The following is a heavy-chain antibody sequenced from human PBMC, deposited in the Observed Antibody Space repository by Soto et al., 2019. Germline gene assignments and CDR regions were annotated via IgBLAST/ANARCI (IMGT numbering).Heavy chain of an antibody. CDR3: VRGHPSDPGWLQSEGQYYFDY. CDR1: GGTFSSYA. Sequence: QVQLVQSGAEVKKPGSSVKVSCKASGGTFSSYAISWVRQAPGQGLEWMGGIIPIFGTANYAQKFQGRVTITADESTSTAYMELSSLRSEDTAVYYCVRGHPSDPGWLQSEGQYYFDYWGQGTLVTVSS. CDR2: IIPIFGTA. V-gene: IGHV1-69*01. D-gene: IGHD5-12*01. J-gene: IGHJ4*02.